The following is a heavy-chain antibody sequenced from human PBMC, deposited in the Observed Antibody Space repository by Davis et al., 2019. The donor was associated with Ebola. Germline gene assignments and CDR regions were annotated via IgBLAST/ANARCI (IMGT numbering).Heavy chain of an antibody. J-gene: IGHJ5*02. V-gene: IGHV4-59*01. CDR3: ARVASYGWFDP. D-gene: IGHD3-10*01. CDR2: IYYSGST. Sequence: SETLSLTCTVSGGSISSYYWSWIRQPPGKGLEWIGYIYYSGSTNYNPSLKSRFTISVDTSKNQFSLTLSSVTAADTAVYYCARVASYGWFDPWGQGTLVTVSS. CDR1: GGSISSYY.